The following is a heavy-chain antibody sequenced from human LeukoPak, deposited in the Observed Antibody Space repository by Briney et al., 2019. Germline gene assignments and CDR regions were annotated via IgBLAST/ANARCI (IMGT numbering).Heavy chain of an antibody. CDR1: GFTFSSDW. CDR2: INPDGSVT. CDR3: ARDSGSGSYSGY. V-gene: IGHV3-74*01. D-gene: IGHD3-10*01. J-gene: IGHJ4*02. Sequence: GGSLRLSCAASGFTFSSDWMHWVRQGPGKGLVWVSRINPDGSVTSHADSVRGRFTIYRDNAKNTLYLQMNSLRVEDTAVYYCARDSGSGSYSGYWGLGTLVTVPS.